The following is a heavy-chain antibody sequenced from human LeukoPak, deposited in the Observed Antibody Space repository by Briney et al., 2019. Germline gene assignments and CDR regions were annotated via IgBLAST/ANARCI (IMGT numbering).Heavy chain of an antibody. CDR3: ARDYYGSGSFEP. D-gene: IGHD3-10*01. CDR1: GDSVSSGDYY. Sequence: SQTLSLTCTVSGDSVSSGDYYWNWIRQTPGKGLERMGYIYYNGGSHYNPSLKSRVIISVDTSHNQFSLRLSSVTAADTAVYYCARDYYGSGSFEPWGQGTLVTVSS. J-gene: IGHJ5*02. CDR2: IYYNGGS. V-gene: IGHV4-30-4*01.